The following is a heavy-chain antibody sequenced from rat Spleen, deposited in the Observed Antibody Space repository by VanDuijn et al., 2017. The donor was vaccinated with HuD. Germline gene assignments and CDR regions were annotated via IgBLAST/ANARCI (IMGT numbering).Heavy chain of an antibody. D-gene: IGHD1-5*01. J-gene: IGHJ2*01. V-gene: IGHV5-29*01. CDR2: ISYGDSSGHSGT. CDR3: ARLRYNPFDY. CDR1: GFTFSDYG. Sequence: EVQLVESGGGLVQPGRSLKLSCAASGFTFSDYGVAWVRQAPTTGLEWVATISYGDSSGHSGTYYRDSVKGRFTISRDNAKSTLYLQMDSLRFEDTATYYCARLRYNPFDYWGQGVMVTVSS.